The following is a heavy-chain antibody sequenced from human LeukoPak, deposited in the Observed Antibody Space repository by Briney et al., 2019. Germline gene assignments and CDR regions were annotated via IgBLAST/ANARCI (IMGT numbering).Heavy chain of an antibody. Sequence: GGSLRLSCAASGFTFSTYPMHWVRQAPGKGLEYVSTISSNGGSTYYANSVKGRFTIPRDNSKNTLFLRMGSLRAEDMAVYYCARGVGTGPDYWGQGTLVTVSS. J-gene: IGHJ4*02. V-gene: IGHV3-64*01. CDR3: ARGVGTGPDY. CDR1: GFTFSTYP. D-gene: IGHD1-1*01. CDR2: ISSNGGST.